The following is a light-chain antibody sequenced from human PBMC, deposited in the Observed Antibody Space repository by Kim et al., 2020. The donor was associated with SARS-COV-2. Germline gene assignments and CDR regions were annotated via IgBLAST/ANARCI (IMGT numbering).Light chain of an antibody. J-gene: IGKJ1*01. CDR2: NAS. V-gene: IGKV1-5*03. CDR3: HQYYTPPWT. CDR1: QSVDTW. Sequence: DIQMTQSPSTLSAAVGDRVTITCRASQSVDTWLAWYQHQTGEAPKNLIFNASTLESGVPSRFSGSGFGTEFTLTITSLQPDDFATYYCHQYYTPPWTFGQGTKVDIK.